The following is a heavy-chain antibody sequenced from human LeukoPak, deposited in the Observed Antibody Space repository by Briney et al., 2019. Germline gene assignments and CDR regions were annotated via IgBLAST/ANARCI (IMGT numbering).Heavy chain of an antibody. J-gene: IGHJ5*02. CDR3: ARDRYGIAAAENWFDP. Sequence: PGGSLRLSCAASGFTFSSYSMNWVRQAPGKGLEWVSSISSSSSCIYYADSVKGRFTISRDNAKNSLYLQMNSLRAEDTAVYYCARDRYGIAAAENWFDPWGQGTLVTVSS. D-gene: IGHD6-13*01. V-gene: IGHV3-21*01. CDR2: ISSSSSCI. CDR1: GFTFSSYS.